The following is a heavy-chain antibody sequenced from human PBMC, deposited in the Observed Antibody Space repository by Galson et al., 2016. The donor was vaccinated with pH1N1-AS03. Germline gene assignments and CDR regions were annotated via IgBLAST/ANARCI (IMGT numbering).Heavy chain of an antibody. CDR1: GFSVSANA. CDR2: LDGGGDGT. CDR3: AKDVFGWAFDV. D-gene: IGHD3-10*01. V-gene: IGHV3-23*01. J-gene: IGHJ3*01. Sequence: SLRLSCAASGFSVSANAMSWVRQAPGKGLEWVASLDGGGDGTHYAGAVRGRFTISRDTSENTVYLQMNSLRAEDTALYYCAKDVFGWAFDVWGQGTMVTVSS.